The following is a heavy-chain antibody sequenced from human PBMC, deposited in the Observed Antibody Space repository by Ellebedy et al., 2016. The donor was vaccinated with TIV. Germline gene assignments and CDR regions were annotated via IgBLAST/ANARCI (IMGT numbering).Heavy chain of an antibody. J-gene: IGHJ6*02. Sequence: SETLSLXXTVSGGSISSYYWSWIRQPPGKGLELIGYMYYGGRPNYNPSLKSRVTISVDTSRNQFSLKLSSVTAADTAVYYCAREDSNYSDRYYYYGLDVWGQGTTVTVSS. CDR2: MYYGGRP. V-gene: IGHV4-59*01. D-gene: IGHD4-11*01. CDR1: GGSISSYY. CDR3: AREDSNYSDRYYYYGLDV.